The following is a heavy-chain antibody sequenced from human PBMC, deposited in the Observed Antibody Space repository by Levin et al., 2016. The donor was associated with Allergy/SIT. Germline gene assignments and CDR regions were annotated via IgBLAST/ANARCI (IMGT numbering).Heavy chain of an antibody. Sequence: SETLSLTCTVSGGSVSSGSYYWSWIRQPPGKGLEWIGYIYYSGSTNYNPSLKSRVTISVDTSKNQFSLKLSSVTAADTAVYYCARHFGAAAGPEHFDYWGQGTLVIVSS. CDR3: ARHFGAAAGPEHFDY. CDR2: IYYSGST. CDR1: GGSVSSGSYY. D-gene: IGHD6-13*01. J-gene: IGHJ4*02. V-gene: IGHV4-61*01.